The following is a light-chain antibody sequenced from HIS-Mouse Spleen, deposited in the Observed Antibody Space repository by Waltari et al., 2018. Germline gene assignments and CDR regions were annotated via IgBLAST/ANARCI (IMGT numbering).Light chain of an antibody. J-gene: IGLJ2*01. CDR3: SSYTSSSTYVV. CDR2: EVS. CDR1: SRDVGGYNY. Sequence: QSALTQPASVSGSPGQSITISCPGTSRDVGGYNYVSWYQQHPGKAPKLMIYEVSNRPSGVSNRFSGSKSGNTASLTISGLQAEDEADYYCSSYTSSSTYVVFGGGTKLTVL. V-gene: IGLV2-14*01.